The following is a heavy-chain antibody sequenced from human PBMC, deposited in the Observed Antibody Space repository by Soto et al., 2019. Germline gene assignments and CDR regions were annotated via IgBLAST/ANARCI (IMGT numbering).Heavy chain of an antibody. D-gene: IGHD3-10*01. CDR3: ALFTEYYYGSGFRGGIDY. CDR2: ISSSSSYI. V-gene: IGHV3-21*01. CDR1: GFTFSSYS. J-gene: IGHJ4*02. Sequence: EVQLVESGGGLVKPGGSLRLSCAASGFTFSSYSMNWVRQAPGKGLEWVSSISSSSSYIYYADSVKGRFTISRDNAKNSLYLQINSMKAEDTAVYYWALFTEYYYGSGFRGGIDYWGQGTLVTVSS.